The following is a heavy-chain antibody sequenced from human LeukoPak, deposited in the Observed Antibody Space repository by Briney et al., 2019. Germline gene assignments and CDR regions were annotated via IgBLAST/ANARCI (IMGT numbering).Heavy chain of an antibody. CDR2: VYSGGST. D-gene: IGHD2-21*02. Sequence: TGGSLRLSCEASGFTFSAYAMTWVRQAPGKGLEWVSVVYSGGSTYYADSVKGRFTISRDISKNTVFLQMNTLRAEDTAVYYCARDPSLVTWGQGTLVTVSS. J-gene: IGHJ4*02. CDR3: ARDPSLVT. V-gene: IGHV3-53*01. CDR1: GFTFSAYA.